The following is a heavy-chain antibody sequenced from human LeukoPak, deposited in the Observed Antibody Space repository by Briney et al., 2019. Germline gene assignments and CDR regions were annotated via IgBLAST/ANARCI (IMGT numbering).Heavy chain of an antibody. Sequence: GGSLRLSCVASGFTFGKYWMSWVRQAPGKGLEWVANIKLDGSEKNYVDSVKGRFTISRDNTKNSLYLQMNSVRVEDTAVFYCARDQYDTWSRRGNFDSWGQGTLVIVSS. CDR3: ARDQYDTWSRRGNFDS. D-gene: IGHD3-3*01. CDR2: IKLDGSEK. V-gene: IGHV3-7*03. J-gene: IGHJ4*02. CDR1: GFTFGKYW.